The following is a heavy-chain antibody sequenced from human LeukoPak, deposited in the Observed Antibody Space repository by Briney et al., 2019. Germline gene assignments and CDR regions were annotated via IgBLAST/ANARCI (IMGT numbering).Heavy chain of an antibody. D-gene: IGHD6-19*01. Sequence: SETLSLTCTVSGGSISSGDYYWSWIRQPPGKGLEWIGYIYYSGSTYYNPSLKSRVTISVDTSKNQFSLKLSSVTAADTAVYYCARHEPVAGLPLYYYYYGMDVWGQGTTVTVSS. J-gene: IGHJ6*02. CDR1: GGSISSGDYY. CDR2: IYYSGST. V-gene: IGHV4-30-4*01. CDR3: ARHEPVAGLPLYYYYYGMDV.